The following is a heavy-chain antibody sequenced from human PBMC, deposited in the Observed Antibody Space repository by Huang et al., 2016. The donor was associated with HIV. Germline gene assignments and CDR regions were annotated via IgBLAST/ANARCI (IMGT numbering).Heavy chain of an antibody. V-gene: IGHV7-4-1*04. CDR1: GYMLASYT. D-gene: IGHD2-15*01. J-gene: IGHJ5*02. CDR3: GRGGGGGSWQTPLVWLDP. Sequence: QVRLVQSGSELKKPGASVKISCKTSGYMLASYTIHWVRQASGEVRGLIGWINRSTEKAASAPAFTGRFLWCVDTSINMAYLEINGLESQDTAVYFCGRGGGGGSWQTPLVWLDPWGQGTLISVSS. CDR2: INRSTEKA.